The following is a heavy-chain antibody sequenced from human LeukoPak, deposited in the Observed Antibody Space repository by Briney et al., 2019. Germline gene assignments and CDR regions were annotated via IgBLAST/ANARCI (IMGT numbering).Heavy chain of an antibody. J-gene: IGHJ4*02. CDR1: GFTFTSYA. V-gene: IGHV3-23*01. CDR2: ISGSGGST. D-gene: IGHD3-10*01. Sequence: PGGSLRLSCAASGFTFTSYAMSWVRQAPGKGLEWVSAISGSGGSTYYADSVKGRFTISRDNSKNTLYLQMNSLRAEDTAVYYCAKDLSRSASYPDYFDYWGQGTLVTVSS. CDR3: AKDLSRSASYPDYFDY.